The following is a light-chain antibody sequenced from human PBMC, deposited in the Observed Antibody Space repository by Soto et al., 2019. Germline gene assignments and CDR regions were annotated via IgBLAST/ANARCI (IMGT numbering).Light chain of an antibody. CDR3: QQRSNWPRAT. CDR1: QSVSSY. Sequence: EIVLTQSPATLSLSPGERATLSCRASQSVSSYLAWYQQKPGPAPRLLIYDASNRATGIPARFSGSGSGTDFTHTISRREHEDFAVNYCQQRSNWPRATFGQGTKVEIK. V-gene: IGKV3-11*01. CDR2: DAS. J-gene: IGKJ1*01.